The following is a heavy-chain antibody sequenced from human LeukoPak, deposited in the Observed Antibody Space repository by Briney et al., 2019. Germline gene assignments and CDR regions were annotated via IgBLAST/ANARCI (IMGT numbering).Heavy chain of an antibody. V-gene: IGHV3-9*01. CDR2: ISWNSGSI. D-gene: IGHD3-16*02. CDR3: AKDMGLRLGELSLVDY. CDR1: GFTFDDYA. J-gene: IGHJ4*02. Sequence: PGRSLRLSCAASGFTFDDYAMHWVRQAPGKGLEWVSGISWNSGSIGYADSVKGRFTISRDSAKNSLYLQMNSLRAEDTALYYCAKDMGLRLGELSLVDYWGQGTLVTVSS.